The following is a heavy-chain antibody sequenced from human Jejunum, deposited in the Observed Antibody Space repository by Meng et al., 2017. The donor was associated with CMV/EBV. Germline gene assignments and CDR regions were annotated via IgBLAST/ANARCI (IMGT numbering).Heavy chain of an antibody. CDR2: VYKRGNK. CDR1: GGSKIRGERE. Sequence: GGSKIRGEREWTWNREEAGKGREWIGKVYKRGNKEDKRKIKRRVRKSVETSKNQFSLKMASVIGADTAVYYCVLMIPEDINYFDPWGQGTLVTVSS. CDR3: VLMIPEDINYFDP. J-gene: IGHJ5*02. D-gene: IGHD2-2*01. V-gene: IGHV4-30-4*06.